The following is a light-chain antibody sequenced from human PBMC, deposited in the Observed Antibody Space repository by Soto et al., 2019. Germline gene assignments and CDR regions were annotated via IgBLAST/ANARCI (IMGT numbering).Light chain of an antibody. V-gene: IGKV3-11*01. Sequence: IVLTQSPATLSLSPGEKVILSCRASQSVTHYLAWYQHKPGQAPRLLIYDASSRATGIPARFSGSGSGTDFTLTISSLEPEDFAVYYCQQYNNWPPLTFGGGTKVEIK. CDR3: QQYNNWPPLT. J-gene: IGKJ4*01. CDR1: QSVTHY. CDR2: DAS.